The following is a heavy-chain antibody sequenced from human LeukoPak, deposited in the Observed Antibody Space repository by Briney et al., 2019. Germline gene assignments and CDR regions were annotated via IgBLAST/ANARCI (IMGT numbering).Heavy chain of an antibody. D-gene: IGHD3-3*01. CDR2: ITLSGGT. CDR1: GGSFSGYY. J-gene: IGHJ4*02. Sequence: PSETLSLTCAVYGGSFSGYYWGGIRQPPGRGLEWIGEITLSGGTNYNPSLKSRVTISVDTSKNQFSLKLSSVTAADTAVYYCARATNYDFWSGYYMYFDYWGQGTLVTVSS. V-gene: IGHV4-34*01. CDR3: ARATNYDFWSGYYMYFDY.